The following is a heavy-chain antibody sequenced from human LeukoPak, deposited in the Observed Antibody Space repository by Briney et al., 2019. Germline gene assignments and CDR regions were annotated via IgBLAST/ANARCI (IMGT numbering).Heavy chain of an antibody. V-gene: IGHV1-8*01. J-gene: IGHJ5*02. D-gene: IGHD6-13*01. CDR3: ARGSLIAAAGIDWFDP. Sequence: ASVKVSCKASGYTFSSCDINWVRQATGQGLEWMGWMNPNSGNIGYAQKFQGRVTMTRNTSISTAYMELSSLRSEDTAVYYCARGSLIAAAGIDWFDPWGQGTLVTVSS. CDR1: GYTFSSCD. CDR2: MNPNSGNI.